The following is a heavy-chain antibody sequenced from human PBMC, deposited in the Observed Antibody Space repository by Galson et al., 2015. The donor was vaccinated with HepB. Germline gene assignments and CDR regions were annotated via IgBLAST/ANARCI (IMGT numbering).Heavy chain of an antibody. CDR1: GISLSTSGVS. D-gene: IGHD3-3*01. J-gene: IGHJ5*02. Sequence: PALVKPTQSLTLTCTFSGISLSTSGVSVGWVRQSPEKALEWLALIYWDDDKRYSPSLKSRLSITKDTSKNQVVLTMTRMDPADTGTYYCAYRQVTIFGTASNWFDPWGQGILVTVSS. CDR3: AYRQVTIFGTASNWFDP. CDR2: IYWDDDK. V-gene: IGHV2-5*02.